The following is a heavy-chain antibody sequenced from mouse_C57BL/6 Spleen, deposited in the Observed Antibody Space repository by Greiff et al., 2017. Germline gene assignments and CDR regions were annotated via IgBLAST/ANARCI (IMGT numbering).Heavy chain of an antibody. CDR1: GYTFTSYW. D-gene: IGHD4-1*01. CDR2: IDPSDSYT. CDR3: ARKGLGRGDY. V-gene: IGHV1-50*01. J-gene: IGHJ2*01. Sequence: QVQLKQPGAELVKPGASVKLSCKASGYTFTSYWMQWVKQRPGQGLEWIGEIDPSDSYTNYNQKFKGKATLTVDTSSSTAYMQLSSLTSEDSAVYYCARKGLGRGDYWGQGTTLTVSS.